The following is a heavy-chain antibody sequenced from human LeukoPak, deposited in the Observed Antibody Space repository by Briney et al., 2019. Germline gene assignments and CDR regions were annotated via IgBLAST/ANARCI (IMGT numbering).Heavy chain of an antibody. CDR2: ISGNAGST. CDR1: GFTFSSYA. Sequence: GGSLRLSCAASGFTFSSYAMSWVRQAPGKGLEWVSAISGNAGSTFYADSVKGRFTISRDNSKNTLYLQMNSLRAEDTAVYYCARALSSKVYAPDYWGQGTLVTVSS. J-gene: IGHJ4*02. D-gene: IGHD6-6*01. CDR3: ARALSSKVYAPDY. V-gene: IGHV3-23*01.